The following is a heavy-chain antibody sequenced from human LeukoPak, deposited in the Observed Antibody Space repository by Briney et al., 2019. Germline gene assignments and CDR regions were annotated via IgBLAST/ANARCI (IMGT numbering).Heavy chain of an antibody. D-gene: IGHD2-8*02. Sequence: GGSLRLSCTASGFSFSDYYMSWIRQAPGKGLEWISYISSRSTYISDADSVKGRFTISRDNAKNLLFLQMNSLRVEDTALCYCARGGTGAFDYWGQGILVTVSS. V-gene: IGHV3-11*06. CDR1: GFSFSDYY. CDR3: ARGGTGAFDY. J-gene: IGHJ4*02. CDR2: ISSRSTYI.